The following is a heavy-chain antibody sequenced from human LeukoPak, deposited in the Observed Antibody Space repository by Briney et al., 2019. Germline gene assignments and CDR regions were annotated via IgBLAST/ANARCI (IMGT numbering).Heavy chain of an antibody. CDR1: GFTFSSYA. CDR3: ARTSYYYDSSGYYSTHFDY. Sequence: GRSLRLSCAASGFTFSSYAMHWVRQAPGKGLEWVAVISYDGSNKYYADSVKGRFTISRDNSKNTLYLQMNSLRAEDTAVYYCARTSYYYDSSGYYSTHFDYWGQGTLVTVSS. D-gene: IGHD3-22*01. J-gene: IGHJ4*02. V-gene: IGHV3-30*01. CDR2: ISYDGSNK.